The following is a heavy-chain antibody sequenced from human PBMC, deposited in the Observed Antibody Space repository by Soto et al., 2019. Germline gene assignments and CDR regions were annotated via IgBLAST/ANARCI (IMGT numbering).Heavy chain of an antibody. Sequence: GESLKISCKGSGYSFTSYWIGWVRQMPGKGLEWMGIIYPGDSDTRYSPSFQGQVTISADKSISTAYLQWSSLKASDTAMYYCARLGRYDILTGYPQVPFDPWGQGTLVTVSS. CDR3: ARLGRYDILTGYPQVPFDP. D-gene: IGHD3-9*01. V-gene: IGHV5-51*01. J-gene: IGHJ5*02. CDR1: GYSFTSYW. CDR2: IYPGDSDT.